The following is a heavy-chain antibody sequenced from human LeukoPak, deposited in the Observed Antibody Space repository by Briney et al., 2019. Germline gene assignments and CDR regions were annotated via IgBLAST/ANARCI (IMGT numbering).Heavy chain of an antibody. V-gene: IGHV3-23*01. CDR2: LSGSGGST. CDR3: AKDYRMPPVTTPPRWFDP. CDR1: GFTFSSYA. J-gene: IGHJ5*02. Sequence: GASLRLSCAASGFTFSSYAMSWVRQAPGKGLEWVSALSGSGGSTYYAAPVKGRLTSSRDNSQITLYLQINSLSAEDTAVYCCAKDYRMPPVTTPPRWFDPWGQGTLVTVSS. D-gene: IGHD4-17*01.